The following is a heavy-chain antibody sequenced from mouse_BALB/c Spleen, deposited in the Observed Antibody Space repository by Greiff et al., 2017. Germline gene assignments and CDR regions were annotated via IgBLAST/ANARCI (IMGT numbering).Heavy chain of an antibody. D-gene: IGHD1-1*01. V-gene: IGHV5-6-5*01. CDR1: GFTFSSYA. Sequence: DVKLVESGGGLVKPGGSLKLSCAASGFTFSSYAMSWVRQTPEKRLEWVASISSGGSTYYPDSVKCRFTISRDNARNILYLQMNSLQTDDTAIYYCVRVRYYGSSRYFDVWGAGTTVTVSS. CDR3: VRVRYYGSSRYFDV. J-gene: IGHJ1*01. CDR2: ISSGGST.